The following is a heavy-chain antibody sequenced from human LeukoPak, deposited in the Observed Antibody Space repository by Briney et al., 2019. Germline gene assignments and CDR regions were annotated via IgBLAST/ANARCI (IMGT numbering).Heavy chain of an antibody. Sequence: GSSVKVSCKASGGTFSSYAISWVRQAPGQGLEWMGRIIPILGIANYAQKFQGRVTMTRDTSTSTVYMGLSSLRSEDTAVYYCARDYHYCSSTSCYSSFDYWGQGTLVTVSS. CDR3: ARDYHYCSSTSCYSSFDY. CDR2: IIPILGIA. J-gene: IGHJ4*02. D-gene: IGHD2-2*01. V-gene: IGHV1-69*04. CDR1: GGTFSSYA.